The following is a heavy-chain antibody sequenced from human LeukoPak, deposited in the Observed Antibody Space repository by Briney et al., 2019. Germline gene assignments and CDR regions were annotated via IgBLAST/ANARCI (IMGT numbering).Heavy chain of an antibody. V-gene: IGHV1-2*02. CDR1: GYTFTGYY. Sequence: GASVKVSCKASGYTFTGYYMHWVRQAPGQGLEWMGWINPKSGGTNYAQKFQGRVTMTRDTSISTAYMELSGLRSGDTAVYYCARDYSSSSGRLFDYWGPGTLVTVSS. D-gene: IGHD6-6*01. CDR3: ARDYSSSSGRLFDY. CDR2: INPKSGGT. J-gene: IGHJ4*02.